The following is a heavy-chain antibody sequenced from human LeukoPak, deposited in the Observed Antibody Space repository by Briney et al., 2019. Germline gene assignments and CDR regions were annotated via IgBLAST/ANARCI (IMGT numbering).Heavy chain of an antibody. D-gene: IGHD1-1*01. CDR1: GFTFSSYG. V-gene: IGHV3-30*02. J-gene: IGHJ4*02. Sequence: GGSLRLSCAASGFTFSSYGMHWVRQAPGKGLEWVAFIRYDGCNKYYADSVKGRFTISRDNSKNTLYLQMNSLRAEDTAVYYCARVYNWGQGTLVTVSS. CDR2: IRYDGCNK. CDR3: ARVYN.